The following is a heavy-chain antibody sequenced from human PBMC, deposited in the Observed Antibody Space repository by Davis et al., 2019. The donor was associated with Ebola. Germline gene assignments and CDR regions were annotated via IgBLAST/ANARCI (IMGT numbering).Heavy chain of an antibody. J-gene: IGHJ4*02. CDR2: INPSGDST. Sequence: AASVKVSCKASGYTFTSYYMHWVRQAPGQGLEWMGIINPSGDSTSYAQKFQGRVTMTRDTSTSTVYMELRSLRSDDTAVYYCARGNSNYDDFDYWGQGTLVTVSS. V-gene: IGHV1-46*01. D-gene: IGHD4-11*01. CDR1: GYTFTSYY. CDR3: ARGNSNYDDFDY.